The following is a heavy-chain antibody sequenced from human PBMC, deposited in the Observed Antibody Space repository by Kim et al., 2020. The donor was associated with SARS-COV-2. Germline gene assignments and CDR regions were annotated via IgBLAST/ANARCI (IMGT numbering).Heavy chain of an antibody. J-gene: IGHJ2*01. CDR3: ATAVTYSSWFFDL. V-gene: IGHV3-9*01. Sequence: VDSVKGRFTISRDNAKRSLYLHMNRLRVEDTALYYCATAVTYSSWFFDLWGRGTLVTVSS. D-gene: IGHD3-22*01.